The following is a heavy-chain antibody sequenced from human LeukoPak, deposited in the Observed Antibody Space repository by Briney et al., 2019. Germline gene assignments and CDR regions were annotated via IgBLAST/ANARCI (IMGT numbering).Heavy chain of an antibody. D-gene: IGHD7-27*01. CDR2: ISSSSSYI. CDR3: ARGGYTGVYYYYYYMDV. V-gene: IGHV3-21*04. J-gene: IGHJ6*03. CDR1: GFTFSSYS. Sequence: GGSLRLSCAASGFTFSSYSMNWVRQAPGKGLEWVSSISSSSSYIYYADSLKGRFTISRDNAKNSLYLQMNSLRAEDTAVYYCARGGYTGVYYYYYYMDVWGKGTTVTISS.